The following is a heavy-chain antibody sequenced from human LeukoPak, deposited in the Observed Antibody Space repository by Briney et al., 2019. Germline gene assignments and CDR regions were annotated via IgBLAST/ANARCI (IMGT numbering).Heavy chain of an antibody. CDR2: IWYDGSNK. V-gene: IGHV3-33*06. CDR1: GFTFSSYG. CDR3: AKKSSLIGYWNWYDP. J-gene: IGHJ5*02. Sequence: PGGSLRLSCAASGFTFSSYGMHWVRQAPGKGLEWVAVIWYDGSNKYYADSVKGRFTISRDSSKNTLYLQMNSLRAEDTAIYYCAKKSSLIGYWNWYDPWGQGTLVTVSS. D-gene: IGHD3-9*01.